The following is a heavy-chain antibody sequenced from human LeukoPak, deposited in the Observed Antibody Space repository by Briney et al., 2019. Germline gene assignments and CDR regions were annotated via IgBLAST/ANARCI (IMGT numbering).Heavy chain of an antibody. Sequence: GGSLRLSCAVSGFTFSTYNTNWVRQAPGKGLEWVSSITSTSTYIYYADSVKGRFTISRDNAKNSLYLQMNGLRVEDTAVYYCARDPYSGYYGAYYYYYMDLWGTGTTVTISS. CDR2: ITSTSTYI. V-gene: IGHV3-21*01. J-gene: IGHJ6*03. D-gene: IGHD5-12*01. CDR1: GFTFSTYN. CDR3: ARDPYSGYYGAYYYYYMDL.